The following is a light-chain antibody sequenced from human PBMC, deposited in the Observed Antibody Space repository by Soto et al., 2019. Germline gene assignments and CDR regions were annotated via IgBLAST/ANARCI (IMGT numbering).Light chain of an antibody. CDR2: DNN. CDR3: GTLDSSLSAVV. CDR1: SSNIGNNY. V-gene: IGLV1-51*01. J-gene: IGLJ2*01. Sequence: QSVLTQPPSVSAAPGQKVTISCSGSSSNIGNNYVSWYQQLPGTAPKLLIYDNNKRPSGIPDRFSGSKSDTSATLGITGLQTGDEADYYCGTLDSSLSAVVFGGGTKLTVL.